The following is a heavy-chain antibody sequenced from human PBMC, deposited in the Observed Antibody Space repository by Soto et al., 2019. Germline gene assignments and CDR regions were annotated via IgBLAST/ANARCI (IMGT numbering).Heavy chain of an antibody. CDR1: GDPLTGYY. Sequence: QVQLVQSGAEVQKPGASVKVSCEASGDPLTGYYVHWLRHATGKGLEWMGWISPHGGGAKYAQNCEGSVPLTTDTYHSTAYMEVTRLRSDDTSVYFCARRASCGNPPMSWGQGTLVTASS. CDR2: ISPHGGGA. D-gene: IGHD2-2*01. CDR3: ARRASCGNPPMS. J-gene: IGHJ4*02. V-gene: IGHV1-2*02.